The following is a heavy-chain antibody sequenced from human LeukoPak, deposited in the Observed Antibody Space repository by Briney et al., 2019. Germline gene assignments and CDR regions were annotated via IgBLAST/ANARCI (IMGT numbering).Heavy chain of an antibody. D-gene: IGHD1-14*01. CDR2: MNPNSDNI. V-gene: IGHV1-8*01. CDR3: ARAYNRFYGMDV. J-gene: IGHJ6*02. Sequence: ASVKVSCKASGYTFTSYDINWVRQATGQGLEWMGWMNPNSDNIAYTQKFQGRVTLTRNTSISTAYMELSSLRSEDTAVYYCARAYNRFYGMDVWGQGTTVTVSS. CDR1: GYTFTSYD.